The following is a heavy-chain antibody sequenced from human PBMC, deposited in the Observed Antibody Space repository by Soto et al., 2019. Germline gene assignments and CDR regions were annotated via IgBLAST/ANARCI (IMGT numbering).Heavy chain of an antibody. CDR3: AREGYYDSNGIIDY. D-gene: IGHD3-22*01. CDR2: IIPIFGTA. Sequence: QVQLVQSGAEVKKPGSSVKVSCKASGGTFSSYAISWVQQAPGQGLEWMGGIIPIFGTANYAQKFQGRVTITADESTSTAYMELSSLRSEDTAVYYCAREGYYDSNGIIDYWGQGTLVTVSS. V-gene: IGHV1-69*12. CDR1: GGTFSSYA. J-gene: IGHJ4*02.